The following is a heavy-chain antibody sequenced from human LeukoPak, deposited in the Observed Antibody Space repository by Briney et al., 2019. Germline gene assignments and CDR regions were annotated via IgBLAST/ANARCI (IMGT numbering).Heavy chain of an antibody. CDR2: IWYDGSNK. V-gene: IGHV3-33*01. CDR1: GFTFSTYG. D-gene: IGHD1-26*01. J-gene: IGHJ4*02. CDR3: AREERYFDN. Sequence: GGSLRLSCTASGFTFSTYGMHWVRQAPGKGLEWVGVIWYDGSNKYYADSVKGRFSISRDNSQNTLYLQMNTLKAEDTAVYYCAREERYFDNWGQGTLVTVSS.